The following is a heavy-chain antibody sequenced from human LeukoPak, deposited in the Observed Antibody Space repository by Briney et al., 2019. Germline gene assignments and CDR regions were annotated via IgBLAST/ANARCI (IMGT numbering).Heavy chain of an antibody. J-gene: IGHJ4*02. CDR2: ISYDGSNK. D-gene: IGHD4-17*01. CDR1: GFTFSSYG. CDR3: AKPDYGDYRTYDY. Sequence: GGSLRLSCAASGFTFSSYGMHWVRQAPGKGLEWVAVISYDGSNKYYADSVKGRFTISRDNSKNTLYLQMNSLRAEDTAVYYCAKPDYGDYRTYDYWGQGTLVTVSS. V-gene: IGHV3-30*18.